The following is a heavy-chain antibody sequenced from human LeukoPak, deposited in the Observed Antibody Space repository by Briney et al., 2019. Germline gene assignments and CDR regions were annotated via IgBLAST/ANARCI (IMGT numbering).Heavy chain of an antibody. J-gene: IGHJ4*02. Sequence: PGGSLRLSCAASGFTFSSYSMNWVRQAPGKGLEWVSSISSSGSYIYYADSVKGRFSSSRDNAKNSLFLQMNSLRAEDTAVYYCARVIGVVRADYYFDYWGQGTLVAVSS. CDR1: GFTFSSYS. CDR2: ISSSGSYI. CDR3: ARVIGVVRADYYFDY. D-gene: IGHD3-10*01. V-gene: IGHV3-21*01.